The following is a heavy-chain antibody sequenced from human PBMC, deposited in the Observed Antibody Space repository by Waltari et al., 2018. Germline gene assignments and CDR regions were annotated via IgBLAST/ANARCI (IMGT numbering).Heavy chain of an antibody. D-gene: IGHD1-1*01. CDR3: VGWNDPINS. J-gene: IGHJ4*02. V-gene: IGHV3-7*01. CDR2: IGPDGSDK. CDR1: GFTIGRFW. Sequence: EAQLVQSGGGLVQPGGSLTLSCRAPGFTIGRFWMTWIRQAPGQGLQWVAHIGPDGSDKYYVDSVKGRFTISRDNAENSLLLQMSSLRVEDTALYYCVGWNDPINSWGQGTLVAVSS.